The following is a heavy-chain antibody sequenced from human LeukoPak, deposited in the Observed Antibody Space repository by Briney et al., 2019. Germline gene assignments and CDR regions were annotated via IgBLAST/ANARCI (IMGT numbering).Heavy chain of an antibody. V-gene: IGHV1-2*02. J-gene: IGHJ4*02. D-gene: IGHD1-26*01. CDR3: ARVSRVGATDGDY. CDR2: INPNSGFT. CDR1: GGTFSSYA. Sequence: ASVKVSCKASGGTFSSYAISWVRQAPGQGLEWVGWINPNSGFTNFAQRFQDRVSMTSDSSISTAYMELSRLKSDDTAVYYCARVSRVGATDGDYWGQGTLVTVSS.